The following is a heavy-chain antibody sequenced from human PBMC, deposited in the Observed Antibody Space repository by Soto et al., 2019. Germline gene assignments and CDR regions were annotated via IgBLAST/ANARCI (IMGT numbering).Heavy chain of an antibody. V-gene: IGHV3-30*03. D-gene: IGHD4-17*01. Sequence: QAQLVESGGGVVQPGRSLRLSCAASGFAFSSYGMHWVRQAPGTGLVWVAVISYDGSLQHYADSVKGRFTISRDNSKNMVLLQMSSLRAEDTAVYYCVTDRCSGQASVPSSCGQGTLVSVSS. CDR1: GFAFSSYG. CDR2: ISYDGSLQ. J-gene: IGHJ5*02. CDR3: VTDRCSGQASVPSS.